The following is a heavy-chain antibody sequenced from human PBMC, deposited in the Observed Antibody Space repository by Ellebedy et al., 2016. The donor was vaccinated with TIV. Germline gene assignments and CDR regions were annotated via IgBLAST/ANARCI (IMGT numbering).Heavy chain of an antibody. CDR1: GFTFSSYS. D-gene: IGHD2-2*01. V-gene: IGHV3-48*04. J-gene: IGHJ6*02. CDR3: ARESRDYYYGMDV. CDR2: ISSSSSTI. Sequence: GGSLRLSXAASGFTFSSYSMNWVRQAPGKGLEWVSYISSSSSTIYYADSVKGRFTISRDNAKNSLYLQMNSLRAEDTAVYYCARESRDYYYGMDVWGQGTTVTVSS.